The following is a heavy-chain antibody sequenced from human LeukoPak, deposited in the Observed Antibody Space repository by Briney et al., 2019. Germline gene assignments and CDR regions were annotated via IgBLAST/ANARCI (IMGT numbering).Heavy chain of an antibody. CDR1: GYTFTSYD. Sequence: EASVTVSCKASGYTFTSYDIHWVRQAPGQGLEWMGWISAYNGNTNYAQKLQGRVTMTTDTSTSTAYMELRSLRSDDTAVYYCARVQGKSSSSYPGPWGQGTLVTVSS. V-gene: IGHV1-18*01. CDR3: ARVQGKSSSSYPGP. J-gene: IGHJ5*02. CDR2: ISAYNGNT. D-gene: IGHD6-13*01.